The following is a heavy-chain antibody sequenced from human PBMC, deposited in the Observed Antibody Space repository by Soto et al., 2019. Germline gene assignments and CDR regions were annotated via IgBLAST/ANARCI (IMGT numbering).Heavy chain of an antibody. CDR1: GFSLNASGVR. V-gene: IGHV2-5*02. J-gene: IGHJ4*02. Sequence: QITLKEAGPTLVKPTQTLTLTCTLSGFSLNASGVRVGWIRQPPGKALEWLALVYWEDGKRYSPSLKNSLTVTEVILKNQVVLTMTNMEPADTGTYYCAHGEYSSDSWCFFDFWEQGPLVTVSS. CDR2: VYWEDGK. D-gene: IGHD2-8*01. CDR3: AHGEYSSDSWCFFDF.